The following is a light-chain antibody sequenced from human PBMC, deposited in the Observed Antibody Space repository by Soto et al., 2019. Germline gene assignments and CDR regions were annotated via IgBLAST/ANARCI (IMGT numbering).Light chain of an antibody. CDR3: KQYGSSPTWT. Sequence: EIVLTQSPGTLSLSPGERATLSCRASQSVSSSYLAWYQQKPGQAPRLLIYGASSRATGIPDRFSGSGSGTDFTLTISRLEPEDFAVDYCKQYGSSPTWTFGQGTKLDIK. V-gene: IGKV3-20*01. J-gene: IGKJ1*01. CDR1: QSVSSSY. CDR2: GAS.